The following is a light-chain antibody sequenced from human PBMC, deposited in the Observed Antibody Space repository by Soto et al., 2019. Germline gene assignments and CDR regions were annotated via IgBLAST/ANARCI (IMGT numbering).Light chain of an antibody. CDR3: QHYNSYPLT. J-gene: IGKJ4*01. CDR1: QSIRSW. CDR2: KAS. V-gene: IGKV1-5*03. Sequence: DIQMTQSPSTLSASVGDRVTITCRANQSIRSWLAWYQQKPGKAPKVLIYKASSLETGVPSRFSGSGSGTEFTLTITSLQPDDSATYYCQHYNSYPLTFGGGTKVEI.